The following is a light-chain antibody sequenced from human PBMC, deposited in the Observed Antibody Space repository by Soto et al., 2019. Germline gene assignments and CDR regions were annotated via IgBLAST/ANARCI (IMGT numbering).Light chain of an antibody. CDR3: SSYTSSSTPHV. J-gene: IGLJ1*01. Sequence: QSVLSQPASVTGSPGQSITISCTGTSSDVGGYNYVSWYQQHPGKAPKLMIYDVSNRPSGVSNRFSGSNSGNTASLTISGLQAEDEADYYCSSYTSSSTPHVFGTGTKVTVL. CDR1: SSDVGGYNY. CDR2: DVS. V-gene: IGLV2-14*01.